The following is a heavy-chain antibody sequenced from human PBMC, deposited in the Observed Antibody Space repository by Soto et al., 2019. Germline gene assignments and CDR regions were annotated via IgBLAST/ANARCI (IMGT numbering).Heavy chain of an antibody. J-gene: IGHJ4*02. D-gene: IGHD3-10*01. V-gene: IGHV5-51*01. CDR3: ARRLATGSGTYYLDY. Sequence: PGESLKISCKGSGYSFTTYWIAWVRQTPGKGLEWMGIIYPGDSDARYSPSFQGQVTISAAKSISTAYLQWDSLKASDTAMYYCARRLATGSGTYYLDYWGQGTLVTVSS. CDR2: IYPGDSDA. CDR1: GYSFTTYW.